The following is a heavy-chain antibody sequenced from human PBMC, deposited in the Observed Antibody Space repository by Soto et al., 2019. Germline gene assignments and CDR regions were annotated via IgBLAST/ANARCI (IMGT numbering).Heavy chain of an antibody. D-gene: IGHD6-13*01. CDR2: IYWDYNK. Sequence: QITLKESGPTLVKPTQTLTLTCTFSGFSLSTSGVAVGWIRQPPGKALECLAFIYWDYNKRYSPSLQSRITLTKDTSKIQVVLTMTNMDPVDTATSSCAHRYSSSYDYWGQGTLVTVSS. V-gene: IGHV2-5*02. CDR1: GFSLSTSGVA. CDR3: AHRYSSSYDY. J-gene: IGHJ4*02.